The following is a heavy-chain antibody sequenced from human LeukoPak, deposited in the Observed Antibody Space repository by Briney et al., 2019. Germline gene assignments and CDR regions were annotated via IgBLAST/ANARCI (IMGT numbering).Heavy chain of an antibody. J-gene: IGHJ6*02. CDR3: ARDSVVVPAAINYYYYGMDV. CDR1: GFTFNSYW. D-gene: IGHD2-2*02. CDR2: IKQDGSEK. V-gene: IGHV3-7*01. Sequence: GGSLRLSCAASGFTFNSYWMSWVRQAPGKGLEWVANIKQDGSEKYYVDSVKGRFTISRDNAKNSLYLQMNSLRAEDTAVYYCARDSVVVPAAINYYYYGMDVWGQGTTVTVSS.